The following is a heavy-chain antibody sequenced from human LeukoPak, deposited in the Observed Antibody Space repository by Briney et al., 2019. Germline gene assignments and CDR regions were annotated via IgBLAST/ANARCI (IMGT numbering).Heavy chain of an antibody. J-gene: IGHJ5*02. CDR1: GGSISSSNW. CDR3: AREAITIFGVVRTQTTYGPHRFDP. D-gene: IGHD3-3*01. Sequence: PSETLSLTCTVSGGSISSSNWWSWVRQPPGKGLEWIGEISHSGSTNYNPSLKSRVTISVDKSKNQFSLKLSSVTAADTAVYNCAREAITIFGVVRTQTTYGPHRFDPWGQGTLVTVSS. CDR2: ISHSGST. V-gene: IGHV4-4*02.